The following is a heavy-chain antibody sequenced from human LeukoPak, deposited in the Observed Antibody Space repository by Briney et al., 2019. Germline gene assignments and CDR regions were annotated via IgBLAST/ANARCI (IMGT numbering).Heavy chain of an antibody. CDR1: GGSFSGYY. CDR2: INHSGST. J-gene: IGHJ4*02. D-gene: IGHD3-16*01. V-gene: IGHV4-34*01. Sequence: PSETLSLTCAVYGGSFSGYYWSWIRQPPGKGLEWIGEINHSGSTNYNPSLKSRVTISVDTSKNQFSLKLSSVTAADTAVYYCARSLAFRGEEGIRDFDYWGQGTLVTVSS. CDR3: ARSLAFRGEEGIRDFDY.